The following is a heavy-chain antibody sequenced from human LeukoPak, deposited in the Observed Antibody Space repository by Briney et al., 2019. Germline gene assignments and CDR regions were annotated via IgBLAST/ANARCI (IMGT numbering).Heavy chain of an antibody. CDR3: TTNSHCSGGSCYDYYFYYMDV. Sequence: GGSLRLSCAASGFTFSSYWMHWVRQAPGKGLVWVSRIKSDGSNTNYADSVKGRFTISRDDSKNTLYLQMNSLKTEDTAVYYCTTNSHCSGGSCYDYYFYYMDVWGKGTTVTISS. D-gene: IGHD2-15*01. CDR1: GFTFSSYW. J-gene: IGHJ6*03. V-gene: IGHV3-74*01. CDR2: IKSDGSNT.